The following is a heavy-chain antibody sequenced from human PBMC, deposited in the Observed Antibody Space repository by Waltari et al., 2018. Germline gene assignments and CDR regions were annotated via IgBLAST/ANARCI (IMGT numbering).Heavy chain of an antibody. V-gene: IGHV3-21*01. CDR3: ARDGAPTGGYSGYDPGSFDY. D-gene: IGHD5-12*01. J-gene: IGHJ4*02. Sequence: EVQLVESGGGMVTPGGSMRLSCAASGFTFSSSSMNWVGQAQVKGLEWVSSMSSTSSYISYAASVKGRFTISRDNAKNSLYLQMNSLIAEDTAVYYCARDGAPTGGYSGYDPGSFDYWGQGTLVTVSS. CDR2: MSSTSSYI. CDR1: GFTFSSSS.